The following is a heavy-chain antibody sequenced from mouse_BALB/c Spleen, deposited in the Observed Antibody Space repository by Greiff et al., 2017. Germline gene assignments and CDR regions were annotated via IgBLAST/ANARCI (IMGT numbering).Heavy chain of an antibody. CDR1: GFNIKDYF. V-gene: IGHV14-4*02. Sequence: EVQLQQSGAALVRSGASVTLSCTASGFNIKDYFMHWVKQRPEQGLEWIGWIDPENGDTEYAPKFQGEATMTAVTSSNTAYLQLISLASEDTAVYYYNAWNYGNTAFADWGQGTTITVAS. CDR2: IDPENGDT. D-gene: IGHD2-1*01. CDR3: NAWNYGNTAFAD. J-gene: IGHJ2*01.